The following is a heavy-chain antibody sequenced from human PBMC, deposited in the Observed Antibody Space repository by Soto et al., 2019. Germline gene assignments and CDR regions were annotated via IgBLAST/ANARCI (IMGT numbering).Heavy chain of an antibody. D-gene: IGHD6-6*01. V-gene: IGHV6-1*01. J-gene: IGHJ4*02. CDR1: GDSVSSNIPA. CDR3: ARTYSSSSNFDY. Sequence: SQTLSLTCAISGDSVSSNIPAWNSIRQYPSRCIEWLGRTYYRSKWYNDYAVYVKSRITINQDKSKNQFSLKLNSVNPEDTAVYDCARTYSSSSNFDYWGQGTLVTVSS. CDR2: TYYRSKWYN.